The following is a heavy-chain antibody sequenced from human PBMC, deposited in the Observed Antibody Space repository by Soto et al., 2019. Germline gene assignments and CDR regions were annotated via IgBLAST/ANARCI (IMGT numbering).Heavy chain of an antibody. Sequence: GGSLRLSCAASGFTFSSYWMSWVRQAPGKGLEWVANIKQDGSEKYYVDSVKGRFTISRDNAKNSLYLQMNSLRAEDTAVYYCARVRAYYDILTGYYPDYFDYWGQGTLVTVSS. J-gene: IGHJ4*02. CDR2: IKQDGSEK. V-gene: IGHV3-7*01. D-gene: IGHD3-9*01. CDR3: ARVRAYYDILTGYYPDYFDY. CDR1: GFTFSSYW.